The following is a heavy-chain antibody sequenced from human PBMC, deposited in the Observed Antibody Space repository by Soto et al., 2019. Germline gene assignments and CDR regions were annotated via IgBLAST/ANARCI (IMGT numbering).Heavy chain of an antibody. CDR1: GATFSSYA. D-gene: IGHD7-27*01. Sequence: SVKISCKASGATFSSYAISWVRQAPAQGLEWMGGIIPIFGTANYAQKFQGRVTITADESTSTAYMELGSLSSEDTAVYYCARKLTGDRGSDYWGQGTLVSVSS. J-gene: IGHJ4*02. V-gene: IGHV1-69*13. CDR3: ARKLTGDRGSDY. CDR2: IIPIFGTA.